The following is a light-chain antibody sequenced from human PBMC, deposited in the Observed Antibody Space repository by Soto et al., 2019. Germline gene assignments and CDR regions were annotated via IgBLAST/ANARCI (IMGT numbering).Light chain of an antibody. V-gene: IGKV3-20*01. CDR1: QSVSYY. CDR2: GAS. Sequence: EIVMTHSPGTLSLSPGERATLSCRASQSVSYYLAWYQQKPGQAPRLLLFGASIRDTGIPDRFSGSGSGTDLTLTIRRPVSEDFAVYSCRKYGPSPGTFGQGTK. J-gene: IGKJ2*01. CDR3: RKYGPSPGT.